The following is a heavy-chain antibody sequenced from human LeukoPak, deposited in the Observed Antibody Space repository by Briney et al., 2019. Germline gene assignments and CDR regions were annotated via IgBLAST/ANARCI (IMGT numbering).Heavy chain of an antibody. CDR3: ARAGAVAGTDYYYYGMDV. CDR2: IIPILGIA. CDR1: GGTFSSYA. Sequence: SVKVSCKASGGTFSSYAISWVRQAPGQGLEWMGRIIPILGIANYAQKFQGRVTMTRDTSTSTVYMELSSLRSEDTAVYYCARAGAVAGTDYYYYGMDVWGQGTTVTVSS. V-gene: IGHV1-69*04. D-gene: IGHD6-19*01. J-gene: IGHJ6*02.